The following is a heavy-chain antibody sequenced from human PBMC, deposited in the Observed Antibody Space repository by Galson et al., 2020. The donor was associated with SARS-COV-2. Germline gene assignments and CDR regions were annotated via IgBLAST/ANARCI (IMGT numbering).Heavy chain of an antibody. Sequence: GGSLRLSCAASGFTFSSYSMNWVRQAPGKGLEWVSYISSSSSTIYYADSVKGRFTISRDNAKNSLYLQMNSLRDEDTAVYYCARMGSIALYSSSWGTYYYYGMDVWGQGTTVTVSS. CDR3: ARMGSIALYSSSWGTYYYYGMDV. V-gene: IGHV3-48*02. J-gene: IGHJ6*02. CDR1: GFTFSSYS. D-gene: IGHD6-6*01. CDR2: ISSSSSTI.